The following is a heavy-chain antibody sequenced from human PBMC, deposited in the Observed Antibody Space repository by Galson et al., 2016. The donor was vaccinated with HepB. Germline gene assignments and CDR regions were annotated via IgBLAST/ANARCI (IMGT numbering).Heavy chain of an antibody. V-gene: IGHV2-5*02. D-gene: IGHD5-18*01. CDR1: GFSLSTSGVG. CDR2: IYWDDGK. J-gene: IGHJ5*02. Sequence: PALVTPTQTLTLTCTFSGFSLSTSGVGVGWIRQPPGKALEWLALIYWDDGKRYTPSLRTRLTITKDTSKNQVILTMTNMDPVDTATYYCAPLGFTALNNWFDPWGQGTLVTVSS. CDR3: APLGFTALNNWFDP.